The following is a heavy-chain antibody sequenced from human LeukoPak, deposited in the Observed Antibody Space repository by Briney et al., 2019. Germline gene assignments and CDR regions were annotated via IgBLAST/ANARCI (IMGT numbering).Heavy chain of an antibody. D-gene: IGHD4-23*01. V-gene: IGHV1-69*13. CDR2: IIPIFGTA. J-gene: IGHJ5*02. CDR1: GYTFTSYG. CDR3: AVETRWSAVRGFDP. Sequence: SVKVSCKASGYTFTSYGISWVRQAPGQGLEWMGGIIPIFGTANYAQKFQGRVTITADESTSTAYMELSSLRSEDTAVYYCAVETRWSAVRGFDPWGQGTLVTVSS.